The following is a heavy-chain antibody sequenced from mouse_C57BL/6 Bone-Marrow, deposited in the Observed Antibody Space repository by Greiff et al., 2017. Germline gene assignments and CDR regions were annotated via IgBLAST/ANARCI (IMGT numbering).Heavy chain of an antibody. Sequence: EVQLQESGPGLVKPSPSLSLSCSVTGYSITSGYYWIWIRQFPGNLLEWMGYISYDGRNNYNQSLKNRISITRDTSKNPFFLKWNSVTTEDTATDYCANDGYVARYAKDGWGQGTSVTVSS. D-gene: IGHD2-3*01. CDR3: ANDGYVARYAKDG. V-gene: IGHV3-6*01. CDR1: GYSITSGYY. J-gene: IGHJ4*01. CDR2: ISYDGRN.